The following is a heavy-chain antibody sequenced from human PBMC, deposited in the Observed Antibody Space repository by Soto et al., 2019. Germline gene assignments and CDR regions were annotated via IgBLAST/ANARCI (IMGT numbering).Heavy chain of an antibody. CDR1: GFPFGDYY. Sequence: PGGSLRLSCEASGFPFGDYYMTWVRQAPGKGLEWVSSISGSGGNTNYADSVKGRFTVSRDNSKRTLSLQMNSLTEEDTAIYYCAKGLRRLLRTQYYYGLDVWGRGTTVTVSS. CDR2: ISGSGGNT. D-gene: IGHD3-16*01. V-gene: IGHV3-23*01. CDR3: AKGLRRLLRTQYYYGLDV. J-gene: IGHJ6*02.